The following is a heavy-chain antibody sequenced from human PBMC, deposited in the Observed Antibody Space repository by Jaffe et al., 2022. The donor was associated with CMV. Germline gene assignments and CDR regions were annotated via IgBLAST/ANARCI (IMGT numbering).Heavy chain of an antibody. V-gene: IGHV3-33*01. CDR1: GFTFSSYG. D-gene: IGHD5-12*01. Sequence: QVQLVESGGGVVQPGRSLRLSCAASGFTFSSYGMHWVRQAPGKGLEWVAVIWYDGSNKYYADSVKGRFTISRDNSKNTLYLQMNSLRAEDTAVYYCARDEGDGYNPWPDAFDIWGQGTMVTVSS. CDR3: ARDEGDGYNPWPDAFDI. J-gene: IGHJ3*02. CDR2: IWYDGSNK.